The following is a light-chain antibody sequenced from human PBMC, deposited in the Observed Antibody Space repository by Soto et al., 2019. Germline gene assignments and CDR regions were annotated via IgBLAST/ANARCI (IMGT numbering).Light chain of an antibody. CDR2: DAS. CDR3: QHYNSYSEA. J-gene: IGKJ1*01. V-gene: IGKV1-5*01. CDR1: QSISYW. Sequence: DIQMTQAPSTLSASVGDRVTITCRASQSISYWLAWYQQKPGKAPTLLIYDASTLESGVPSRFSGSGFGTDFTLTISTLQPEDFGTYYCQHYNSYSEAFGQGTKVDIK.